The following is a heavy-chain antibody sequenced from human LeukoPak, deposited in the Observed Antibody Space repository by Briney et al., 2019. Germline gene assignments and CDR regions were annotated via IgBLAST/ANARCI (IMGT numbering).Heavy chain of an antibody. D-gene: IGHD6-6*01. CDR1: GFTFSSYS. CDR3: AREGLEYSSSFPQAGYYYYGMDV. CDR2: ISSSSSTI. J-gene: IGHJ6*02. V-gene: IGHV3-48*01. Sequence: AGGSLRLSCAASGFTFSSYSMNWVRQAPGKGLEWVSYISSSSSTIYYADSVKGRFTISRDNAKNSLYLQMNSLRAEDTAVYYCAREGLEYSSSFPQAGYYYYGMDVWGQGTTVTVSS.